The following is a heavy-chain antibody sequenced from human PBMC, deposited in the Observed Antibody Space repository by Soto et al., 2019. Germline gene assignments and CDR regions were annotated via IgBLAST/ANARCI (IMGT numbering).Heavy chain of an antibody. J-gene: IGHJ6*02. D-gene: IGHD6-19*01. CDR2: IYYSGST. V-gene: IGHV4-39*01. Sequence: SETLSLTCTVSGGSISSSSYYWGWIRQPPGKGLEWIGSIYYSGSTYYNPSLKSRVTISVDTSKNQFSLKLSSVTAADTAVYYCARGMGSSGWYYYYYGMDVWGQGTTVTVSS. CDR1: GGSISSSSYY. CDR3: ARGMGSSGWYYYYYGMDV.